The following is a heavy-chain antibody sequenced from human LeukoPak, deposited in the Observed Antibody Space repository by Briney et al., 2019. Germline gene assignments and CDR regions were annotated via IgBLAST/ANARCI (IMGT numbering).Heavy chain of an antibody. CDR3: ARGLYYKDRSGYPA. CDR1: GFTFSSYG. V-gene: IGHV3-30*02. Sequence: GGSLRLSCAASGFTFSSYGIHWVRQAPGKGLEWVAFIRHDASNEFYADSVKGRFTISRDNSKNTLYLQMNSLRAEDTAVYYCARGLYYKDRSGYPAWGQGTLVTVSS. D-gene: IGHD3-22*01. CDR2: IRHDASNE. J-gene: IGHJ5*02.